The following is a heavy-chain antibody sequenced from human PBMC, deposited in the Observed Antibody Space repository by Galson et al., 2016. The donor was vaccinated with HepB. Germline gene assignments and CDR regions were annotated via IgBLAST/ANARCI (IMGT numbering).Heavy chain of an antibody. D-gene: IGHD5-12*01. CDR3: AKDRGFSGYMAVDH. Sequence: SLRLSCAASGFTFGNFGMHWVRQAPGKGLEWVATISDDGTNKYYVDSVKGRFTIARDNSMNTLYLHMNSLRVEEMAVYYCAKDRGFSGYMAVDHWGQGTLVTVSS. CDR1: GFTFGNFG. CDR2: ISDDGTNK. J-gene: IGHJ4*02. V-gene: IGHV3-30*18.